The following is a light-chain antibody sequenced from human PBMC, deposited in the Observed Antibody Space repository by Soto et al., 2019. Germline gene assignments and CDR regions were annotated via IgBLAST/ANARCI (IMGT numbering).Light chain of an antibody. V-gene: IGLV2-14*01. CDR2: EVS. CDR1: SSDVGGYNY. CDR3: SSYTSSSTS. J-gene: IGLJ1*01. Sequence: QSVLTQPASVSGSPGQSITISCTGTSSDVGGYNYVSWYQQHPGKAPKLMIYEVSNRPSGVSNRFSGSKSGNTASLTIPGLQAEDEADYYCSSYTSSSTSFGTGTKVTVL.